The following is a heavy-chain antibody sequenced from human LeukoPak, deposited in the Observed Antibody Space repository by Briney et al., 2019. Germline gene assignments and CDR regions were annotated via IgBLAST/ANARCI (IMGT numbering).Heavy chain of an antibody. V-gene: IGHV3-48*01. CDR2: ISSSSSTI. J-gene: IGHJ4*02. Sequence: GGSLRLSRAASGFTFSIYSMSWVRQAPGKGLEWVSYISSSSSTISYADSVKGRFTISRDNAENSLYLQMNSLRAEDTAVYYCARAGDFSFKDWGQGTLVTVSS. CDR1: GFTFSIYS. CDR3: ARAGDFSFKD. D-gene: IGHD3-3*01.